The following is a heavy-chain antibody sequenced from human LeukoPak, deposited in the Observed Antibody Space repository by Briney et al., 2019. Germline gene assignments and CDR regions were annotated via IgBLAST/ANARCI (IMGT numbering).Heavy chain of an antibody. CDR3: TRHNTLFGASHGFSFDF. V-gene: IGHV3-43*01. CDR1: GFNFDDYN. Sequence: GGSLRLSCTTSGFNFDDYNIHWVRQPPGKGLEWLSPISRDGRTTYYADSVKGRFTISRDNSKNSLYLQMNSLRTEDTALYYCTRHNTLFGASHGFSFDFWGQGTLVTVSS. D-gene: IGHD1-26*01. J-gene: IGHJ4*02. CDR2: ISRDGRTT.